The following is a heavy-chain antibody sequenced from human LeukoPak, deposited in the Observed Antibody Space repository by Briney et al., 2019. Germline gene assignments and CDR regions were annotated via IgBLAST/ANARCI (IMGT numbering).Heavy chain of an antibody. J-gene: IGHJ4*02. CDR1: GGSISSYY. CDR3: ARVDLSMSFDY. D-gene: IGHD2-8*01. Sequence: SETLSLTCTVSGGSISSYYWSWIRQLPGKGLEWIGYIYYSGSTNYNPSLKSRVTISVDTSKNQFSLKLSSVTAADTAVYYCARVDLSMSFDYWGQGTLVTVSS. V-gene: IGHV4-59*01. CDR2: IYYSGST.